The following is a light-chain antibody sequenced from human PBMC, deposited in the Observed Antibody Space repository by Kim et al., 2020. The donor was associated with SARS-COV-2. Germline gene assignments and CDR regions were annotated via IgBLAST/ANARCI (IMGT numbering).Light chain of an antibody. Sequence: DIQLTQSPSNLSASVGDRVTITCRASETISTWLAWYQQKPGKAPKLLIYDASSLESGVPSRFSGSGSGTEFTFTISSLQPDDLATYYCQHYYTYQYTFAQGTKVDIK. CDR1: ETISTW. J-gene: IGKJ2*01. CDR3: QHYYTYQYT. V-gene: IGKV1-5*01. CDR2: DAS.